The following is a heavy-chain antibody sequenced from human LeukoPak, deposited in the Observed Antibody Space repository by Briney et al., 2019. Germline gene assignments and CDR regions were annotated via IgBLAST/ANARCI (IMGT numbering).Heavy chain of an antibody. CDR1: GGSISSYY. Sequence: SETLSLTCTVSGGSISSYYWNWIWQPPGKGLEWIGCIYNSGSTYNPSLKSRVTISVDTSKNQFSLKLSSVTAADTAVYYCARGASLGHWGQGTLVTVSS. CDR2: IYNSGST. V-gene: IGHV4-59*08. D-gene: IGHD3-16*01. J-gene: IGHJ4*02. CDR3: ARGASLGH.